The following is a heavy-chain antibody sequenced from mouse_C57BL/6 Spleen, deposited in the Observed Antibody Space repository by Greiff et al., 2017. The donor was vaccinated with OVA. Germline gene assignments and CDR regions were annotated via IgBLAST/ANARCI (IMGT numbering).Heavy chain of an antibody. CDR2: IYPRSGNT. J-gene: IGHJ2*01. CDR1: GYTFTSYG. CDR3: ARGVDYRFDY. V-gene: IGHV1-81*01. Sequence: VKLQESGAELARPGASVKLSCKASGYTFTSYGISWVKQRTGQGLEWIGEIYPRSGNTYYNEKFKGKATLTADKSSSTAYMVLRSLTSEDSAVYFCARGVDYRFDYWGQGTTLTVSS. D-gene: IGHD2-4*01.